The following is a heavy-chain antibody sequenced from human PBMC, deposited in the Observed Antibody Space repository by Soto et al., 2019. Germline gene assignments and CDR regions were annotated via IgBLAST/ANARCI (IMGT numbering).Heavy chain of an antibody. D-gene: IGHD2-21*01. CDR3: AKDAVYNDGLWLMDH. V-gene: IGHV3-23*05. Sequence: GGSLRLSCTASGLPHSSFAMMWVRQAPGKGLECVSGIYGSGRGIEYADSVKGRFTISRDNPKNTVYLQMTDLRADDTAVYYCAKDAVYNDGLWLMDHWGQGTQVTVS. CDR1: GLPHSSFA. J-gene: IGHJ4*02. CDR2: IYGSGRGI.